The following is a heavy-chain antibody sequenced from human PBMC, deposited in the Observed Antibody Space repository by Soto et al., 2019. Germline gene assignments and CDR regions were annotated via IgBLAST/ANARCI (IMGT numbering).Heavy chain of an antibody. Sequence: GGSLRLSCAASGFTFSSYAMSWVRQAPGKGLEWVSAISGSGGSTYYADSVKGRFTISRDNSKNTLYLQMNSLRAEDTAVYYCAKDSEYQLLYNWFDPWGQGTLVTVSS. CDR3: AKDSEYQLLYNWFDP. D-gene: IGHD2-2*01. CDR1: GFTFSSYA. V-gene: IGHV3-23*01. CDR2: ISGSGGST. J-gene: IGHJ5*02.